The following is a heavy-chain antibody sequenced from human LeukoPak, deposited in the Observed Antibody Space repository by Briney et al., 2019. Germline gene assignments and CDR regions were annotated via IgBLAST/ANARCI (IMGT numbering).Heavy chain of an antibody. CDR2: IYTSGST. CDR3: AREPAAIRNFDY. Sequence: SQTLSLTCTVSGSSISSGSYYWSWIRQPAGKGLEWIGRIYTSGSTNYNPSLKSRVTISVDTSKNQFSLKLSSVTAADTAVYYCAREPAAIRNFDYWGQGTLVTVSS. J-gene: IGHJ4*02. V-gene: IGHV4-61*02. CDR1: GSSISSGSYY. D-gene: IGHD2-2*02.